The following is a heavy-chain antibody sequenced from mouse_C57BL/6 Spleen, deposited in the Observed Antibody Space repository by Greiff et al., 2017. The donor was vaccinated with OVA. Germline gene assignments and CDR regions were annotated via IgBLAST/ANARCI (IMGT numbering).Heavy chain of an antibody. CDR2: ISSGSSTI. J-gene: IGHJ2*01. CDR1: GFTFSDYG. CDR3: AREYCFDY. V-gene: IGHV5-17*01. Sequence: EVQVVESGGGLVKPGGSLKLSCAASGFTFSDYGMHWVRQAPEKGLEWVAYISSGSSTIYYADTVKGRFTIYRDNTKNTLFLKMTNLGSEDTAMYYCAREYCFDYWGQGTTLTGSS.